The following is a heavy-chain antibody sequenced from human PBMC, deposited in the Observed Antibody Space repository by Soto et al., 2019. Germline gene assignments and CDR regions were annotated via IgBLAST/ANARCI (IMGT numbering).Heavy chain of an antibody. J-gene: IGHJ4*02. D-gene: IGHD6-13*01. CDR1: GGSFRPYF. Sequence: SETLSLTCNVSGGSFRPYFWSWIRQSPTMELEWIGYIYYDGNTKYNPSLKSRVTISIDTSKNQFSLSLMSVTAADTAVYYCTRQGPSRPFDYWGQGVLVTVSS. CDR3: TRQGPSRPFDY. V-gene: IGHV4-59*08. CDR2: IYYDGNT.